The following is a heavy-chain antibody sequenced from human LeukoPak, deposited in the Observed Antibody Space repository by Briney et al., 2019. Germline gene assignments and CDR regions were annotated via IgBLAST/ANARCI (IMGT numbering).Heavy chain of an antibody. CDR2: MNPNSCNT. Sequence: ASVKVSCKASGYTFSTYDINWVRQVTGQGLEWMGWMNPNSCNTGYAQNIQGRVTMTRNTSINTAYMELSSLRSEDTAVYYCARGPSRDYGSGSSWFDPWGQGTLVTVSS. D-gene: IGHD3-10*01. CDR1: GYTFSTYD. J-gene: IGHJ5*02. V-gene: IGHV1-8*01. CDR3: ARGPSRDYGSGSSWFDP.